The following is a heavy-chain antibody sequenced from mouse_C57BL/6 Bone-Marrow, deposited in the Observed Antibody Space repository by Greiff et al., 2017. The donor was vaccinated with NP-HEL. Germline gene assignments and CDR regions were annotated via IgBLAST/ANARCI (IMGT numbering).Heavy chain of an antibody. CDR1: GYTFTSYW. D-gene: IGHD1-1*01. CDR2: IDPSDSET. J-gene: IGHJ2*01. V-gene: IGHV1-52*01. Sequence: QVHVKQPGAELVRPGSSVKLSCKASGYTFTSYWMHWVKQRPIQGLEWIGNIDPSDSETHYNQKFKDKATLTVDKSSSTAYMQLSSLTSEDSAVYYCARGTTVVGSSDYWGQGTTLTVSS. CDR3: ARGTTVVGSSDY.